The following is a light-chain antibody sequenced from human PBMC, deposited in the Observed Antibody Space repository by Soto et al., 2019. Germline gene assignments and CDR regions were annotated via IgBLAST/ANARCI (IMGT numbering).Light chain of an antibody. CDR3: LQDYNYPLT. CDR1: QAIRND. Sequence: AIQMTQSPSSPSASIGDRVTITCRASQAIRNDLGWFQQKPGKAPKLLISAASSLHSGVPSRFSGSGSGTDFTLTISSLQPEDSATYYCLQDYNYPLTFGGGTKVEIK. J-gene: IGKJ4*01. CDR2: AAS. V-gene: IGKV1-6*01.